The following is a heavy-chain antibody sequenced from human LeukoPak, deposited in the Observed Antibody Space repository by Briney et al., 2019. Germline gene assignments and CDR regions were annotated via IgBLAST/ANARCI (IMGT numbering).Heavy chain of an antibody. CDR2: VRSKANSYAT. CDR1: GFTFSGSA. D-gene: IGHD3-10*01. J-gene: IGHJ5*02. CDR3: TRQVGYSGSGKDPWFDP. Sequence: PGGSLRLSCAASGFTFSGSAMHWVRQASGKGLAWVGRVRSKANSYATAYAASVKGRFTISRDYSKNTAYLQMNSLKTEDTAVYSCTRQVGYSGSGKDPWFDPWGHGTLVTVSS. V-gene: IGHV3-73*01.